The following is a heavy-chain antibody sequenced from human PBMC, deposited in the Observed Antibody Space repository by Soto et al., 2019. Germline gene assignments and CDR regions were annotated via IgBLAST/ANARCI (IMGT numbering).Heavy chain of an antibody. J-gene: IGHJ4*02. V-gene: IGHV1-18*01. D-gene: IGHD4-17*01. CDR3: ARGWDYTDYYGDF. Sequence: QVQLVQSGPEVKKSGASVKVSCKASGYGFMNYGISWVRQAPGQGLEWMGWISTYNGNTDYAQKFWDRVTMTADEAINTAYMELRNLRSDDTAVYYCARGWDYTDYYGDFWGQGTLVTVSS. CDR1: GYGFMNYG. CDR2: ISTYNGNT.